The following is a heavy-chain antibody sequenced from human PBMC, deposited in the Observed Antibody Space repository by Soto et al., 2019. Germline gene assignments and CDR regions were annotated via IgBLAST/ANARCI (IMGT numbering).Heavy chain of an antibody. V-gene: IGHV4-4*02. CDR2: IYHSGST. J-gene: IGHJ3*02. D-gene: IGHD1-26*01. Sequence: QVQLQESGPGLVKPSGTLSLTCAVSGGSISSSNWWSWVRQPPGKGLEWIGEIYHSGSTNYNPSLNSRVTISVDKSKNQFSLKLSSVTAADTAVYYCARDEVGATAKAGAFDIWGQGTMVTVSS. CDR3: ARDEVGATAKAGAFDI. CDR1: GGSISSSNW.